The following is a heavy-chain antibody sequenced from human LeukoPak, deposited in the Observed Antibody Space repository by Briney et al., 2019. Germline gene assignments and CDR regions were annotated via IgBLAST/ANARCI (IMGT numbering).Heavy chain of an antibody. V-gene: IGHV1-18*01. CDR3: AREEGSGSPFDY. CDR1: GYAFTSYG. J-gene: IGHJ4*02. CDR2: ISAYNGNT. D-gene: IGHD3-10*01. Sequence: ASVKVSCKASGYAFTSYGISWVRPAPGQGPEWMGWISAYNGNTNYAQKLQGRVTMTTDTSTSTAYMELRSLRSDDTAVYYCAREEGSGSPFDYWGQGTLVTVSS.